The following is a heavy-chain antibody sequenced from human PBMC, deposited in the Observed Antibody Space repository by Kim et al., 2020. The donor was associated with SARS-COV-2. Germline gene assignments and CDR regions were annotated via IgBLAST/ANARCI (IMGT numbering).Heavy chain of an antibody. J-gene: IGHJ4*02. D-gene: IGHD6-19*01. CDR2: INHSGST. V-gene: IGHV4-34*01. CDR1: GGSFSGYY. CDR3: ARGVRAVAGTSIDS. Sequence: SETLSLTCAVYGGSFSGYYWSWIRQPPGKGLEWIGEINHSGSTNYNPSLKSRVTISVDTSKNQFSLKLSSVTAADTAVYYCARGVRAVAGTSIDSWGQGT.